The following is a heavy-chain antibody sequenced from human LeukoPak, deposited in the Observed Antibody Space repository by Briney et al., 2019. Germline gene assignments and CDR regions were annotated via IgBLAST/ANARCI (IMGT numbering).Heavy chain of an antibody. Sequence: GGSLRLSCAAAGFTFSSYGMSWVRQAPGKGLEWVSAISGSGGSTYYADSVKGRFTISRDNSKNTLYLQMNSLRAEDTAVYYCAKATQWRDAFDIWGQGTMVTVSS. J-gene: IGHJ3*02. D-gene: IGHD6-19*01. CDR3: AKATQWRDAFDI. V-gene: IGHV3-23*01. CDR2: ISGSGGST. CDR1: GFTFSSYG.